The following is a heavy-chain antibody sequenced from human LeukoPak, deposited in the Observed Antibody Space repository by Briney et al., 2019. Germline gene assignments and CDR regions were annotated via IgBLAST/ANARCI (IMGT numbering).Heavy chain of an antibody. CDR1: GYTFSSYE. D-gene: IGHD1-26*01. CDR2: ISSSGSTI. CDR3: ARDHQGGSYSIFDY. Sequence: GGSLRLSCAASGYTFSSYEMNWVRQATGKGLEWVSYISSSGSTIYYADSVKGRFTISRDNAKNSLYLQMNSLRAEDTAVYYCARDHQGGSYSIFDYWGQGTLVTVSS. J-gene: IGHJ4*02. V-gene: IGHV3-48*03.